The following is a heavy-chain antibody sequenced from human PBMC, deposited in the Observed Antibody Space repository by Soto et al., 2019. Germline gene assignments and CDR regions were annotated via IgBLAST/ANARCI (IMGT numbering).Heavy chain of an antibody. V-gene: IGHV4-39*01. CDR1: GGSSTSSSYY. CDR2: IDYSGST. Sequence: SETLSLTCTVSGGSSTSSSYYWGWIRQPPGKGLEWIGSIDYSGSTYYNPSLKSRVTKSVDTSKNQFSLKLSSVTAADTAVYYCARQGYSGHDPIDYWGQGALVT. D-gene: IGHD5-12*01. J-gene: IGHJ4*02. CDR3: ARQGYSGHDPIDY.